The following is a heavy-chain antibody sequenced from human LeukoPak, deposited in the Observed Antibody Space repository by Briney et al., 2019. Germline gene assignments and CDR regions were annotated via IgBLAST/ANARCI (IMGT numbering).Heavy chain of an antibody. V-gene: IGHV1-18*01. Sequence: GASVKVSCKASGYTFTSYGISWVRQAPGQGLEWMGWISAYNGNTNYAQKLQGRVTMTTDTSTSTAYMELRSLRSDDTAVYYCAGDGLGDYGDYGRFDPWGQGTLVTVSS. CDR1: GYTFTSYG. D-gene: IGHD4-17*01. J-gene: IGHJ5*02. CDR3: AGDGLGDYGDYGRFDP. CDR2: ISAYNGNT.